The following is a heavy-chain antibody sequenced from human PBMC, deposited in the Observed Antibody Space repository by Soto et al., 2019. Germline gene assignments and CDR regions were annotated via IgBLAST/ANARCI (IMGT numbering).Heavy chain of an antibody. CDR3: AADPFCSSTNCYNWFDP. J-gene: IGHJ5*02. Sequence: SVKVSCKASGFTFTRSAVQWVRQARGQRLEWIGWIVVDGANTNYAQKFQERVTTTRDMSTSTAYMELSSLRSEDTAVYYCAADPFCSSTNCYNWFDPWGQGTLVTVSS. V-gene: IGHV1-58*01. D-gene: IGHD2-2*01. CDR1: GFTFTRSA. CDR2: IVVDGANT.